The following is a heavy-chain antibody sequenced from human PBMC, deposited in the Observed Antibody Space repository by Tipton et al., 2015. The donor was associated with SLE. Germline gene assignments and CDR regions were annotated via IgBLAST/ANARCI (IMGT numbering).Heavy chain of an antibody. Sequence: LSLTCAVYGGSFSGYYWSWIRQPPGKGLEWIGEINHSGSTNYNPSLKSRVTISVDTSKNQFSLKLSSVTAADTAVYYCASRSHYYDSSGYLWYFDLWGRGTLVTVSS. D-gene: IGHD3-22*01. CDR2: INHSGST. J-gene: IGHJ2*01. CDR1: GGSFSGYY. CDR3: ASRSHYYDSSGYLWYFDL. V-gene: IGHV4-34*01.